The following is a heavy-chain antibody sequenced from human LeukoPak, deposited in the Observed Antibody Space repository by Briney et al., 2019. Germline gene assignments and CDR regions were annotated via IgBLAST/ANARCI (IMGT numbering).Heavy chain of an antibody. Sequence: SETLSLTCTVSGVPISSSNSYWGWIRQPPGKGLEWIGSIYYSGNTYYNASLKSQVSISIDTSKNQFSLRLTPVTAADAAVYYCARRETSAHYSNYFDYWGQGTLVTVSS. CDR1: GVPISSSNSY. CDR2: IYYSGNT. J-gene: IGHJ4*02. V-gene: IGHV4-39*01. D-gene: IGHD3-22*01. CDR3: ARRETSAHYSNYFDY.